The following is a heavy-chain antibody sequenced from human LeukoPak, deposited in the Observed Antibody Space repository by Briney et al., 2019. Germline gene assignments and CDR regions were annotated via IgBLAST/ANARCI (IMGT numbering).Heavy chain of an antibody. J-gene: IGHJ6*03. CDR1: GFTFSSYS. D-gene: IGHD3-3*01. CDR2: ISSSSSYI. CDR3: ARGVLDENFWSDYPSYYYMDV. V-gene: IGHV3-21*04. Sequence: PGGSLRLSCAASGFTFSSYSMNWVRQAPGKGLEWVSSISSSSSYIYYADSVKGRFTISRDNAKNSLYLQMNSLRAEDTAVYYCARGVLDENFWSDYPSYYYMDVWGKGTTVTVSS.